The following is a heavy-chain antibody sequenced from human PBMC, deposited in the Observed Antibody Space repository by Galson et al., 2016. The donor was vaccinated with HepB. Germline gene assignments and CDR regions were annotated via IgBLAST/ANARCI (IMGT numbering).Heavy chain of an antibody. D-gene: IGHD6-6*01. CDR2: IHYSGNS. CDR3: ARDSSSPPHYPYGIDV. J-gene: IGHJ6*02. CDR1: DASISSSSYY. Sequence: ETLSLTCIVSDASISSSSYYWGWIRQPPGKGLEWIGNIHYSGNSYYNPSPKGRVTISIDTSKNQFSLKLNSVTAADTAVYDCARDSSSPPHYPYGIDVWGQGTKVIVSS. V-gene: IGHV4-39*07.